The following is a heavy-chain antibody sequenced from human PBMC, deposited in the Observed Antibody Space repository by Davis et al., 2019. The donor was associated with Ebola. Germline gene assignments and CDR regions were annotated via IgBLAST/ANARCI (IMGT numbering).Heavy chain of an antibody. J-gene: IGHJ5*02. CDR3: ARGGGGDSSGFQSWFDP. V-gene: IGHV1-69*13. Sequence: SVKVSCKASGGTFSSYAISWVRQAPGQGLEWMGGIIPLFGTANYAQKLQGRVTMTADESTSTAYMELSSLRSDDTAVYYCARGGGGDSSGFQSWFDPWGQGTLVTVSS. CDR1: GGTFSSYA. D-gene: IGHD3-22*01. CDR2: IIPLFGTA.